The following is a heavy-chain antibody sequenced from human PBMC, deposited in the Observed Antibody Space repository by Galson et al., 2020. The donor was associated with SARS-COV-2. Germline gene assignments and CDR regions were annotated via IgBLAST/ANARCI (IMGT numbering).Heavy chain of an antibody. D-gene: IGHD2-15*01. CDR1: GDSISGSHW. J-gene: IGHJ4*02. V-gene: IGHV4-4*02. CDR2: IYHNGKT. Sequence: SETLCLTCAVSGDSISGSHWWRWVREPPGKGLEWIGEIYHNGKTNYKQSLKSRVTISVDTSKNTFSLNLNDVTAADTAMYYCARSQFCFGGSGSTFSYWGKGSLVTVSS. CDR3: ARSQFCFGGSGSTFSY.